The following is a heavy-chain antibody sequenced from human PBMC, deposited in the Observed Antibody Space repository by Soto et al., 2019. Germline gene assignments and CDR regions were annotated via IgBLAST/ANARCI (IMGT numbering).Heavy chain of an antibody. V-gene: IGHV4-61*08. CDR1: GGTVSSGGYY. D-gene: IGHD6-19*01. CDR3: GMAGNYRCFGA. Sequence: SETLSLTCTVSGGTVSSGGYYWSWIPQPPGKELEWIGYISSRRSANYNPSLKSRVTISVDTSKNQLSLTLTSVTAADTAVYSCGMAGNYRCFGARGQGTQGNGSS. CDR2: ISSRRSA. J-gene: IGHJ1*01.